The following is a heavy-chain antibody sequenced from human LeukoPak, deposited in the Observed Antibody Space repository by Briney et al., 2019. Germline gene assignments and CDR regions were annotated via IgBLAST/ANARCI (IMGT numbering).Heavy chain of an antibody. CDR2: IIPILGIA. J-gene: IGHJ4*02. CDR3: AIHRGDFDY. D-gene: IGHD1-14*01. Sequence: SVKVSCKASGGTFSSYAISWVRQAPGQGIEWMGRIIPILGIANYAQKFQGRVTITADKSTSTAYMELSSLRSEDTAVYYCAIHRGDFDYWGQGTLVTVSS. CDR1: GGTFSSYA. V-gene: IGHV1-69*04.